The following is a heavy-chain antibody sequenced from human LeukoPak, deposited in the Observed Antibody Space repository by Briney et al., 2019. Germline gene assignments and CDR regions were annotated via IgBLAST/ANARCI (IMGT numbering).Heavy chain of an antibody. D-gene: IGHD3-22*01. J-gene: IGHJ3*02. CDR1: GFTFSSYG. CDR2: ISGSGGST. CDR3: AKDYYDSSGVEAFDI. V-gene: IGHV3-23*01. Sequence: GGTLRLSCAASGFTFSSYGMSWVRQAPGKGLEWVSAISGSGGSTYYADSVKGRFTISRDNSKNTLYLQMNSLRAEDTAVYYCAKDYYDSSGVEAFDIWGQGTMVAVSS.